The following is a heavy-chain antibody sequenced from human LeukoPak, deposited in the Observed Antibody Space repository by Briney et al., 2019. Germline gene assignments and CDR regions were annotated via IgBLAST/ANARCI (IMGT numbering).Heavy chain of an antibody. CDR3: ARDAQRGFGYSNSLKY. CDR1: GFTFNHYG. CDR2: IWSDGTNK. J-gene: IGHJ4*02. V-gene: IGHV3-33*01. Sequence: PGGSLRFSCAAAGFTFNHYGMHWVRQAPGKGLEWVAVIWSDGTNKYYADSVKGRFTISRADSENTVYLQMSSLKPKDTDVCLCARDAQRGFGYSNSLKYWGQGTPVTVS. D-gene: IGHD4-11*01.